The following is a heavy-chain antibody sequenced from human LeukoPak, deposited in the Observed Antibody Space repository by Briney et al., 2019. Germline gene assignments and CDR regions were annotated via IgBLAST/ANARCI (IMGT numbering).Heavy chain of an antibody. CDR2: ISSSGSTI. Sequence: GGSLRLSCAASGFTFSSYEMNWVRQAPGKGLEWVSYISSSGSTIYYADSVKGRFTISRDNPKNTLYLQMNSVRVEDTGVYYCARGHTTVTRFLDYWGQGTLVTVSS. J-gene: IGHJ4*02. CDR1: GFTFSSYE. CDR3: ARGHTTVTRFLDY. D-gene: IGHD4-17*01. V-gene: IGHV3-48*03.